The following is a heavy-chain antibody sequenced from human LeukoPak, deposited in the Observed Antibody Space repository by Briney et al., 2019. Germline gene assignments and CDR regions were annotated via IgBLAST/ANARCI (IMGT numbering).Heavy chain of an antibody. CDR2: IIPIFGTA. J-gene: IGHJ5*02. Sequence: SVKVSCKASGGTFSSYAISWVRQAPGQGLEWMGGIIPIFGTANYAQKFQGRVTITTDESTSTAYMELSSLRSEDTAVYYCARGAVGYGDYVSPYNWFDPWGQGTLVTVSS. CDR3: ARGAVGYGDYVSPYNWFDP. CDR1: GGTFSSYA. V-gene: IGHV1-69*05. D-gene: IGHD4-17*01.